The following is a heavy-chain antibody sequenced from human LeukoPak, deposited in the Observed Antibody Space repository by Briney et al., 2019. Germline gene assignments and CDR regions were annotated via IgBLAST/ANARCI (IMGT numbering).Heavy chain of an antibody. CDR1: GFSLTNARMD. CDR3: ARLSYYDSSGYYRNYFDY. Sequence: ESGPVLVKPTETLTLTCTVSGFSLTNARMDVSWIRQPPGKALEWLAHIFSNDEKSYSTSPKSRLTISKDTSKSQVVLTMTNMDPVDTATYYCARLSYYDSSGYYRNYFDYWGQGTLVTASS. CDR2: IFSNDEK. V-gene: IGHV2-26*01. D-gene: IGHD3-22*01. J-gene: IGHJ4*02.